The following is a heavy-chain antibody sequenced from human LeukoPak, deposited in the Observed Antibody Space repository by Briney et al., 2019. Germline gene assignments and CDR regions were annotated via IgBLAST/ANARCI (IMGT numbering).Heavy chain of an antibody. J-gene: IGHJ4*02. CDR1: GYTFSSYA. CDR2: INAGNGHT. Sequence: SVKVSCKASGYTFSSYAMHWVRQAPGQRLEWMGWINAGNGHTEYSQKFQGRVTFTRDTSASTAYMELSSLRSEDMAVYYCAIQIRGVVYWGLGTLVTVSS. CDR3: AIQIRGVVY. D-gene: IGHD3-10*01. V-gene: IGHV1-3*01.